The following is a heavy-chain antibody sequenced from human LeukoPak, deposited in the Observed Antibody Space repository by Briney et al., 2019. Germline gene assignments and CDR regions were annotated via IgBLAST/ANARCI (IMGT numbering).Heavy chain of an antibody. CDR3: ARLVVTAIPVLDS. Sequence: SVKVSCKASGGTFSSYGISWVRQAPGQGLEWMGRIIPILGIASCAQKFQGRVTITADKSTSTAYMELSSLRSEDSAVYYCARLVVTAIPVLDSWGLGTLVTVSS. V-gene: IGHV1-69*04. D-gene: IGHD2-21*02. CDR2: IIPILGIA. CDR1: GGTFSSYG. J-gene: IGHJ4*02.